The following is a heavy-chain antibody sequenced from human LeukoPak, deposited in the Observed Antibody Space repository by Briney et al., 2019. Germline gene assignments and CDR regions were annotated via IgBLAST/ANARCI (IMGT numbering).Heavy chain of an antibody. CDR1: GYSISSGDY. CDR3: ARAPGYSYGYLRGADY. J-gene: IGHJ4*02. V-gene: IGHV4-38-2*02. D-gene: IGHD5-18*01. CDR2: IYHSGST. Sequence: SETLSLTCTVSGYSISSGDYWAWIRQPPGKGLEWIGNIYHSGSTYYNPSLKSRVTISLDTSKNQFSLNLISVTAADTAVYYCARAPGYSYGYLRGADYWGQGTLVTVSS.